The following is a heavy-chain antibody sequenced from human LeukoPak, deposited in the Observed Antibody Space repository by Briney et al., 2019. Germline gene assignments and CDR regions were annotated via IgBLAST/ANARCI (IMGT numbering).Heavy chain of an antibody. V-gene: IGHV3-21*01. D-gene: IGHD2-2*01. CDR1: GFTLSNYD. CDR2: ISTSSRYI. CDR3: ARADCSSSTCYLRRSWFDP. Sequence: PGGSLRLSCAASGFTLSNYDMNWVRQAPGKGLEWVSSISTSSRYIYYKDSVRGRFTISRDDAKNSLYLEMNSLRAEDTAVYDCARADCSSSTCYLRRSWFDPWGQGTLVTVSS. J-gene: IGHJ5*02.